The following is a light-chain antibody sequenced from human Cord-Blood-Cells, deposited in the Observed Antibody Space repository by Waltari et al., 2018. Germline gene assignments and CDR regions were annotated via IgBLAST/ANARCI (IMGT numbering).Light chain of an antibody. CDR1: QSVSSN. J-gene: IGKJ2*01. Sequence: EIVMTQSPATLSVSPGERATLSCRASQSVSSNLAWYQQKPGQAPRLLIYGASTRATGIPARFSGSGSGTEFTLTISSLQSEDFAVYYCQQYNNWPYTFGQWTKQEIK. V-gene: IGKV3-15*01. CDR3: QQYNNWPYT. CDR2: GAS.